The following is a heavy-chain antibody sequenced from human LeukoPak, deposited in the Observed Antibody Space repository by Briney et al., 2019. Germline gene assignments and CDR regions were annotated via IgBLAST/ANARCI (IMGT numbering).Heavy chain of an antibody. CDR2: INPNSGGT. J-gene: IGHJ4*02. V-gene: IGHV1-2*02. D-gene: IGHD3-22*01. CDR3: ARDPTYYYDSSFDY. Sequence: ASVKVSCKASGYTFTGYYMHWVRQAPGQGLEWMGWINPNSGGTTYAQNFQGRVTMTRDTSISTAYMELSRLRSDDTAVYYCARDPTYYYDSSFDYWGQGTLVTVSS. CDR1: GYTFTGYY.